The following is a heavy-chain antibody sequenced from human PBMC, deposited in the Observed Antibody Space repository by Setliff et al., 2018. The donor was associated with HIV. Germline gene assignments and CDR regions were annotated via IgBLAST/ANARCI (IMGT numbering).Heavy chain of an antibody. CDR3: ARDRDGSPDGYFDY. CDR2: IIPIFGTA. CDR1: GGTFSRYA. V-gene: IGHV1-69*13. Sequence: GASVKVSCKASGGTFSRYAMSWVRQAPGQGLEWMGGIIPIFGTANYAQKFQGRVTITADESTSTAYMELSSLRSEDTAVYYCARDRDGSPDGYFDYWGRGTLVTVSS. D-gene: IGHD2-15*01. J-gene: IGHJ4*02.